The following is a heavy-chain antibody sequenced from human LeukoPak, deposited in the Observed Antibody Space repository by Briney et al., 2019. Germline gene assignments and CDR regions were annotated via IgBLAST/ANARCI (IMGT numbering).Heavy chain of an antibody. J-gene: IGHJ4*02. V-gene: IGHV3-30*18. CDR1: GFTFTSYG. CDR2: ISFDGSNK. Sequence: PGGFLRLSCAASGFTFTSYGMHWVRQAPGKGLEWVALISFDGSNKYYADSVKGRFTISRDNSKNTLYLQMNRLRSEDTAVDYCAKESSEYIYGYCNYWGQGTLVTVSS. D-gene: IGHD5-18*01. CDR3: AKESSEYIYGYCNY.